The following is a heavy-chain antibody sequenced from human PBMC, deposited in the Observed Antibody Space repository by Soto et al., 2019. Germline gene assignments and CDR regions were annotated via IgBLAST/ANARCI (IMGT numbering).Heavy chain of an antibody. CDR3: AGGTGYSSSWYDGGNAFDI. D-gene: IGHD6-13*01. CDR2: MNPNSGNT. Sequence: ASVKVSCKASGYTFTSHGISWVRQATGQGLEWMGWMNPNSGNTGYAQKFQGRVTMTRNTSISTAYMELSSLRSEDTAVYYCAGGTGYSSSWYDGGNAFDIWGQGTMVTVSS. V-gene: IGHV1-8*02. CDR1: GYTFTSHG. J-gene: IGHJ3*02.